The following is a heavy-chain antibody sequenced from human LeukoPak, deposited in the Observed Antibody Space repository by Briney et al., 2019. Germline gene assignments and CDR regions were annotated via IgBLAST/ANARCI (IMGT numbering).Heavy chain of an antibody. CDR2: ISYDGSNK. Sequence: PGRSLRLSCAASGFTFSSYAMHWVRQAPGKGLEGVAVISYDGSNKYYADSVKGRFTISRDSSKNTLYLQMNSLRAEDTAVYYCARDNYYDSSGYLAYWGQGTLVTVSS. J-gene: IGHJ4*02. V-gene: IGHV3-30-3*01. CDR3: ARDNYYDSSGYLAY. D-gene: IGHD3-22*01. CDR1: GFTFSSYA.